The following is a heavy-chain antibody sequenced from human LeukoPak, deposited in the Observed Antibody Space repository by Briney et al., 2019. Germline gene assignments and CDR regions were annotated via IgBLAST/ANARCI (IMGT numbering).Heavy chain of an antibody. CDR3: ARVGGGDDTAYAFDI. J-gene: IGHJ3*02. D-gene: IGHD2-21*01. Sequence: GGSLRLSCAASEFSVGSNYMTWVRQAPGKGLEWVSLIYSGGSTYYADSVKGRFTISRDNSKNTLYLQMNSLRAEDTAVYYCARVGGGDDTAYAFDIWGQGTMVTVSS. CDR1: EFSVGSNY. V-gene: IGHV3-66*01. CDR2: IYSGGST.